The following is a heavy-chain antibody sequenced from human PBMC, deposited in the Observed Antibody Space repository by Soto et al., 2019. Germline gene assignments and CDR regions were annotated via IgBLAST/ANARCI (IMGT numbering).Heavy chain of an antibody. Sequence: TLSLTCGVFSGSLTDHYWTWIRQTPGKGLEWIGEINHSRITDYNPPLKSRVTLSLDTSKNQFSLKVTALTAADTAVYYCARGKPSGYRFGPRNFFYYGMDVWGPGTTVTVSS. CDR1: SGSLTDHY. CDR3: ARGKPSGYRFGPRNFFYYGMDV. J-gene: IGHJ6*02. V-gene: IGHV4-34*01. CDR2: INHSRIT. D-gene: IGHD5-18*01.